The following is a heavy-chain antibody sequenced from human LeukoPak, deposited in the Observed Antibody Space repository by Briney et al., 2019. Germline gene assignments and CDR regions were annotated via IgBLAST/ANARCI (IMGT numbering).Heavy chain of an antibody. D-gene: IGHD3-10*01. J-gene: IGHJ4*02. Sequence: KPGGSLRLSCAASGFTFSSYWMHWVRQAPGKGLEWVPSISSSSSYIYYADSVKGRFTISRDNAKNSLYLQMNSLRAEDTAVYYCARVYYYGSGSYYNQHARLLIGPRYYYSDYWGQGTLVTVSS. V-gene: IGHV3-21*01. CDR2: ISSSSSYI. CDR3: ARVYYYGSGSYYNQHARLLIGPRYYYSDY. CDR1: GFTFSSYW.